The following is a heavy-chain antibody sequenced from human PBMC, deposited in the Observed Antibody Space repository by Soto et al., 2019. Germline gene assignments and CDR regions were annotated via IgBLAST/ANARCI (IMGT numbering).Heavy chain of an antibody. J-gene: IGHJ6*02. CDR3: AGGINCSSTSCYWGAYYYYYGMDV. CDR2: INHSGSP. Sequence: SETLSLTCAAYGGSFSGYYWSWIRQPPGKGLEWIGEINHSGSPNYNPSLKSRVTISVDTSKNQFSLKLSSVTAADTAVYYCAGGINCSSTSCYWGAYYYYYGMDVWGQGTTVTVSS. V-gene: IGHV4-34*01. D-gene: IGHD2-2*01. CDR1: GGSFSGYY.